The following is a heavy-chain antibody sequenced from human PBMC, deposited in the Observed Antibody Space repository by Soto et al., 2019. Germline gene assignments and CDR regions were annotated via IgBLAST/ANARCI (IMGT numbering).Heavy chain of an antibody. V-gene: IGHV4-39*01. J-gene: IGHJ4*02. D-gene: IGHD3-22*01. Sequence: SETLSLTCTVSGGSISSSSYYWGWIRQPPGKGLEWIGSIYYSGSTYYNPSLKSRVTISVDTSKNQFSLKLSSVTAADTAVYYCARLRIVVVQYGFNYGGQETLVT. CDR3: ARLRIVVVQYGFNY. CDR2: IYYSGST. CDR1: GGSISSSSYY.